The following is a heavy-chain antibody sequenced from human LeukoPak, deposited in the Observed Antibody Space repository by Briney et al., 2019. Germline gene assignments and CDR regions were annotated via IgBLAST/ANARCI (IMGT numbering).Heavy chain of an antibody. V-gene: IGHV3-23*05. Sequence: GGSLRLSCAASGFIFSNSAMNWVRQAPGKGLEWVSSINTGSSHIYYADSVKGRFTISGDNSKNTLYLQMNSLRADDTAVYSCANLPDQWELGRGDYWGQGTLVTVSS. CDR2: INTGSSHI. CDR3: ANLPDQWELGRGDY. D-gene: IGHD1-26*01. CDR1: GFIFSNSA. J-gene: IGHJ4*02.